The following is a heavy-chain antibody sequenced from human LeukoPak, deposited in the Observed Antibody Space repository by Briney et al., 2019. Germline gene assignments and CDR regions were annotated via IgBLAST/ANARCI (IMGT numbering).Heavy chain of an antibody. Sequence: PGGSLRLSCAASRFTFSIYWMHWVRQAPGKGLVWVSRINTDGSSTSYADSVKGRFTISRDNTKNTLYLQMNSLRVEDTAVYYCARRMVPAARGNGFDIWGQGTMVTVSS. CDR2: INTDGSST. V-gene: IGHV3-74*01. CDR1: RFTFSIYW. CDR3: ARRMVPAARGNGFDI. D-gene: IGHD2-2*01. J-gene: IGHJ3*02.